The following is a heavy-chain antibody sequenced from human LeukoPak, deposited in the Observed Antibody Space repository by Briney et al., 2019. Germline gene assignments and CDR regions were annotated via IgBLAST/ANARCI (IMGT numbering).Heavy chain of an antibody. D-gene: IGHD3-10*01. CDR2: IKQDGSEK. J-gene: IGHJ4*02. Sequence: PEGSLRLSCAASGFTFSSYWMSWVRQAPGKGLEWVANIKQDGSEKYYVDSVKGRFTISRDNAKNSLYLQMNSLRAEDTAVYYCAREGPMVRGVTYFDYWGQGTLVTVSS. CDR1: GFTFSSYW. CDR3: AREGPMVRGVTYFDY. V-gene: IGHV3-7*01.